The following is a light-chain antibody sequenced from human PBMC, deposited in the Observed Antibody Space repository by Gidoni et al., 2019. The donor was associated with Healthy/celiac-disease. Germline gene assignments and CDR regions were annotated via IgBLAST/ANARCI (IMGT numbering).Light chain of an antibody. Sequence: DLQLTQSPSSLSASVGDRVTITRRASQSISSYLNWYQQKPGKAPKLLIYAASSSPSGVPSRFSGSRSGTDVTLTISSLQPEDFATYYCQQSYSTPPWTFGQGTKVEIK. J-gene: IGKJ1*01. CDR3: QQSYSTPPWT. CDR1: QSISSY. V-gene: IGKV1-39*01. CDR2: AAS.